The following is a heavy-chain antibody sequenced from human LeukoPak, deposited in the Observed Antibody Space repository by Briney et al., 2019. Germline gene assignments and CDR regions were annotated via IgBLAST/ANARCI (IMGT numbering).Heavy chain of an antibody. V-gene: IGHV3-23*01. D-gene: IGHD3-10*01. CDR1: GITLNNYG. Sequence: PGGSLRLSCAVSGITLNNYGMSWVRQAPGKGLEWVAGISDSGGSTNYADFVKGRFTISRDNAKNTLYLQMNSLRAEDTAVYFCAKRGVVIRVILVGFHKQAYYFDSWGQGALVTVSS. J-gene: IGHJ4*02. CDR3: AKRGVVIRVILVGFHKQAYYFDS. CDR2: ISDSGGST.